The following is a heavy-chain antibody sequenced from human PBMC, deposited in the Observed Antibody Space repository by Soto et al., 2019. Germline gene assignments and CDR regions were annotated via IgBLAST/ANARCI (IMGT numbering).Heavy chain of an antibody. CDR3: AREPVGPQYSSSPYGMDV. Sequence: SETLSLTCTVSGGSISSGGYYWSWIRQHPGKGLEWIGYIYYSGSTYYNPSLKSRVTISVDTSKNQFSLKLSSVTAADTAVYYCAREPVGPQYSSSPYGMDVWGQGTTVTVSS. CDR1: GGSISSGGYY. V-gene: IGHV4-31*03. CDR2: IYYSGST. J-gene: IGHJ6*02. D-gene: IGHD6-13*01.